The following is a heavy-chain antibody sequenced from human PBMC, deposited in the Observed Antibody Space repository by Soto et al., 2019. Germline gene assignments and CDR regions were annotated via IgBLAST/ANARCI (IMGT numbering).Heavy chain of an antibody. CDR1: GGSISSSSYY. Sequence: QLQLQESGPGLVKPSETLSLTCTVSGGSISSSSYYWGWIRQPPGKGLEWIGSIYYSGSTYYNPSLKSRVTISVDTSKNQFSLKLSSVTAADTAVYYCARHRTYSSGWYWDVEFDYWGQGTLVTVSS. D-gene: IGHD6-19*01. CDR2: IYYSGST. J-gene: IGHJ4*02. V-gene: IGHV4-39*01. CDR3: ARHRTYSSGWYWDVEFDY.